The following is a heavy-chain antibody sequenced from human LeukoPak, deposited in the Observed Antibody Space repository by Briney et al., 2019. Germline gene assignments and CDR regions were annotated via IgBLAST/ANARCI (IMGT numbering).Heavy chain of an antibody. CDR3: ARGSGYSYGYPFDY. CDR1: GGSISNYY. CDR2: IYTSGST. Sequence: SETLSLTCIVSGGSISNYYWSWIRQPAGKGLEWIGRIYTSGSTNYNPSPKSRVTMSVDTSKNQFSLKLTSVSAADTAVYYCARGSGYSYGYPFDYWGQGTLVTVSS. J-gene: IGHJ4*02. D-gene: IGHD5-18*01. V-gene: IGHV4-4*07.